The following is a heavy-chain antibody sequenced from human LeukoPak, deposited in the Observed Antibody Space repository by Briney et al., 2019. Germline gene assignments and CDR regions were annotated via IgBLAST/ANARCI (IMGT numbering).Heavy chain of an antibody. V-gene: IGHV3-43*02. D-gene: IGHD6-19*01. CDR2: ISGDGGST. CDR3: ARESESSGWYDY. J-gene: IGHJ4*02. Sequence: PGGSLRLSCAAPGFMFHDYAIHWVRQAPGKGLEWVSLISGDGGSTFYADSVKGRFTISRDNSKNSLYLQMNSLRSDDTALYYCARESESSGWYDYWGQGTLVTVS. CDR1: GFMFHDYA.